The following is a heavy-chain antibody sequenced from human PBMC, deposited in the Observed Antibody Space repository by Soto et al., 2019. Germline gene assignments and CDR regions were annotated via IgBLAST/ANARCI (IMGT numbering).Heavy chain of an antibody. V-gene: IGHV1-58*01. Sequence: QMQLVQSGPEVKKPGTSEKVSCKASGFTFTSSAVQWVRQARGQRLEWIGWIVVGSGNTNYAQKFQERVTITRDMSTSTADMELSSLGSEDTAVYYCAADNYYYDSSGYYQFDYWGQGTLVTVSS. D-gene: IGHD3-22*01. J-gene: IGHJ4*02. CDR2: IVVGSGNT. CDR1: GFTFTSSA. CDR3: AADNYYYDSSGYYQFDY.